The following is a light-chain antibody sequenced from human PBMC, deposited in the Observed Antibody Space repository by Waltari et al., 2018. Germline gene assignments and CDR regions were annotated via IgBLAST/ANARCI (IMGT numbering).Light chain of an antibody. J-gene: IGLJ2*01. CDR3: QVWDTTSDHVV. CDR1: NIGGKS. CDR2: DDR. V-gene: IGLV3-21*03. Sequence: SYVLTQPPSVSVAPGKTARITCGGNNIGGKSVHWYQQRPGQAPLLVIYDDRDRPSVIPERFSASNSGNTATLTISRVEGEDEADYYCQVWDTTSDHVVFGGGTQLTVL.